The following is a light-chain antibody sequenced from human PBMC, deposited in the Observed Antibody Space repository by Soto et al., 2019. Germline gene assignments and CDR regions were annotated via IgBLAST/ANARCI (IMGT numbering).Light chain of an antibody. J-gene: IGKJ4*01. V-gene: IGKV3-15*01. CDR2: FAS. CDR1: RSVSST. Sequence: EIVLTQSPATLSVSPGESATLSCRASRSVSSTLAWYQQKPGQSPRLLIYFASTRATGVPARFSGSGSGTECTLTISSLQSEDFAVYYCQQFKDWPPLTFGGGTKVEIK. CDR3: QQFKDWPPLT.